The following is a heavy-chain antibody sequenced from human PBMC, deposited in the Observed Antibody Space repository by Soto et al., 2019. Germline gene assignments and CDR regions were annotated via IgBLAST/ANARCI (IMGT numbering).Heavy chain of an antibody. Sequence: DSVKGRFTISRDNAKNSLYLQMNSLRDEDTAVYYCGGSGSYPYHYYYGMDVWGQGTTVTVSS. D-gene: IGHD3-10*01. CDR3: GGSGSYPYHYYYGMDV. V-gene: IGHV3-48*02. J-gene: IGHJ6*02.